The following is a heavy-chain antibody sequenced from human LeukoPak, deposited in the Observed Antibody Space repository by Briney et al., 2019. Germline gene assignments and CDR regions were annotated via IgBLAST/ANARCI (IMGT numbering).Heavy chain of an antibody. Sequence: SETLSLTCTVSGGSISSYYWSWLRQPPGKGLEWLGYIYYSGSTNYNPSLKSRVTISIDTSKNQFSLKLSSVTTADTAVYYCARDHPATYYDFWSGSFLDIWGQGTMVTVSS. CDR2: IYYSGST. CDR3: ARDHPATYYDFWSGSFLDI. V-gene: IGHV4-59*01. J-gene: IGHJ3*02. CDR1: GGSISSYY. D-gene: IGHD3-3*01.